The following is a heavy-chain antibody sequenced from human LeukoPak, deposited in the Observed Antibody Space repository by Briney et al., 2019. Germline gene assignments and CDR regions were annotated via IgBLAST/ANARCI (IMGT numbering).Heavy chain of an antibody. J-gene: IGHJ4*02. D-gene: IGHD6-13*01. V-gene: IGHV1-8*01. CDR3: ARRGSRIAAAGRDLPY. Sequence: ASVKVSCKASGYTFTSYDINWVRQATGQGLEWMGWMNPNSGNTGYAQKFQGRVTMTRNTSISTAYMELSSLRSEDTAVYYCARRGSRIAAAGRDLPYWGQGTLVTVS. CDR1: GYTFTSYD. CDR2: MNPNSGNT.